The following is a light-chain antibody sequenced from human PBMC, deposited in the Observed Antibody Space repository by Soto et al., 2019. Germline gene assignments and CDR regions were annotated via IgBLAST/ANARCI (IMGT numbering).Light chain of an antibody. CDR1: QSVISN. CDR3: QQYNNWPPRAWT. V-gene: IGKV3-15*01. J-gene: IGKJ1*01. CDR2: GAS. Sequence: PGERATLSCRASQSVISNYLAWYQQKPGQAPRLLIYGASTRATGIPARFSGSGSGTEFTLTISSLQSEDFAVYYCQQYNNWPPRAWTFGQGTKVEIK.